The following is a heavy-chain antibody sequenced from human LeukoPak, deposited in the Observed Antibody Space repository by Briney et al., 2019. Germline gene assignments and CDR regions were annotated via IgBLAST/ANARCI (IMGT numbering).Heavy chain of an antibody. D-gene: IGHD2-2*01. V-gene: IGHV4-34*01. CDR1: GGSFSGYY. CDR3: ARGRAGDIVVVPAAILNWFDP. CDR2: INHSGST. Sequence: SETLSLTCAVYGGSFSGYYWSWIRQPPGKGLEWIGEINHSGSTNYNRSLKSRVTISVDTSKNQFSLKLSSVTAADTAVYYCARGRAGDIVVVPAAILNWFDPWGQGTLVTVSS. J-gene: IGHJ5*02.